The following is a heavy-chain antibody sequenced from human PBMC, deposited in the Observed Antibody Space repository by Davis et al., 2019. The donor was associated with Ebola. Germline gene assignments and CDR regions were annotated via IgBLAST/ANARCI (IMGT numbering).Heavy chain of an antibody. CDR2: ISGSGGST. J-gene: IGHJ6*02. Sequence: GGSLRLSCAASGFTFSSYAMSWVRQAPGKGLEWVSAISGSGGSTYYADSVKGRFTISRDNSKNTLYLQMNSLRDEDTAVYYCARDRLCDSSSCLTYYYYGMDVWGQGTTITVSS. V-gene: IGHV3-23*01. D-gene: IGHD2-2*01. CDR1: GFTFSSYA. CDR3: ARDRLCDSSSCLTYYYYGMDV.